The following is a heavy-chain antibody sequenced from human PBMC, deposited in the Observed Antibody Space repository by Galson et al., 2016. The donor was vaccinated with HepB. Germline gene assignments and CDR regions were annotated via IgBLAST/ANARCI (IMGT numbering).Heavy chain of an antibody. D-gene: IGHD2-21*01. CDR2: ISSSGSTI. Sequence: SLRLSCAASGFNCGDYYMSWIRQAPGKGREWLTYISSSGSTIHYADSVKGRFTISRDNAKNSLYLQMSSLRAEDTAVYYCAKDGRWVSGPLGYWSQGTLVTVSS. V-gene: IGHV3-11*04. CDR1: GFNCGDYY. J-gene: IGHJ4*02. CDR3: AKDGRWVSGPLGY.